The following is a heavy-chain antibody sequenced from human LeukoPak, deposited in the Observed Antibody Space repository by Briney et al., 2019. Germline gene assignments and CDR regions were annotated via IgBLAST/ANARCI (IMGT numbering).Heavy chain of an antibody. D-gene: IGHD1-26*01. CDR1: GYTFTSYG. Sequence: GASVKVSCKASGYTFTSYGISWVRQAPGQGLEWMGWISAYNGNTNYAQKLQGRVTMTTDTSTSTAYMELRSLRSDDTAVYYCARDSFVMRGGSYWAYGYWGQGTLVAVSS. J-gene: IGHJ4*02. V-gene: IGHV1-18*01. CDR3: ARDSFVMRGGSYWAYGY. CDR2: ISAYNGNT.